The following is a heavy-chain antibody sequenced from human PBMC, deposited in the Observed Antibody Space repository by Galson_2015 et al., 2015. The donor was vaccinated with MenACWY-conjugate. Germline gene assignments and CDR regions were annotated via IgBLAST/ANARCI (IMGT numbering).Heavy chain of an antibody. Sequence: SLRLSCAASGFTFSRYVIHWVRRAPGKGLEWVAVMSYDGSNKYYADSVKGRFTISRDNSKNTLYLQMNSLRAEDTAVYYCARDFGGEYSSDWHGGDYWGQGTLVTVSS. J-gene: IGHJ4*02. CDR1: GFTFSRYV. V-gene: IGHV3-30*04. CDR3: ARDFGGEYSSDWHGGDY. CDR2: MSYDGSNK. D-gene: IGHD6-19*01.